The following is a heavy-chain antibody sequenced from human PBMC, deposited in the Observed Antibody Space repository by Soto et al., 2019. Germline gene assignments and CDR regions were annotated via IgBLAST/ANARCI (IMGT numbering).Heavy chain of an antibody. Sequence: QVQLVQSGAEVKKPGSSVTVSCTVSGDTFSTSTINWVRQAPRQGLEWMGRIIPVLGPPNYSQTFQGRLTITADTSTNTVYMELSSLRSEDTAVYFCSRRGDDSLSVDFDRWGQRTLVTVSS. CDR1: GDTFSTST. V-gene: IGHV1-69*08. D-gene: IGHD5-12*01. CDR2: IIPVLGPP. J-gene: IGHJ4*02. CDR3: SRRGDDSLSVDFDR.